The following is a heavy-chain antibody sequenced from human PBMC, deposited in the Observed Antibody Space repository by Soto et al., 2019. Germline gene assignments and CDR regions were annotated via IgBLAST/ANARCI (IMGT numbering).Heavy chain of an antibody. CDR2: INHSGST. V-gene: IGHV4-34*01. CDR3: GRWTYYYGSGSYNGWFDP. J-gene: IGHJ5*02. Sequence: SETLSLTCAVYGGSFSGYYWSWIRQPPGKGLEWIGEINHSGSTNYNPSLKSRVTISADTSKNQFSLKLSSVTAADTAVVYCGRWTYYYGSGSYNGWFDPWGQGTLVTVSS. D-gene: IGHD3-10*01. CDR1: GGSFSGYY.